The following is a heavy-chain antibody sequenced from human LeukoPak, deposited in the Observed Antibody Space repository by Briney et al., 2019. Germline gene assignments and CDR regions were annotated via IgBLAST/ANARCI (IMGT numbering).Heavy chain of an antibody. CDR1: GYSISSGFH. J-gene: IGHJ6*03. Sequence: SETLSLTCAVSGYSISSGFHWGWIRQPPGRGLEWIGNIYHTGSTYYNPSLQGRVSMSMDTSKNQFSLKLTSVTAADTAVYYCARDGRYYDSRYYYYIDVWGKGTTVTVSS. CDR2: IYHTGST. V-gene: IGHV4-38-2*02. CDR3: ARDGRYYDSRYYYYIDV. D-gene: IGHD3-22*01.